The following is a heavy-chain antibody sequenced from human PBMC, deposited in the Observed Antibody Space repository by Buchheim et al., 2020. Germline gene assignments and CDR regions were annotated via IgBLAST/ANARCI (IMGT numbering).Heavy chain of an antibody. CDR1: GGSISSGDYY. V-gene: IGHV4-31*03. Sequence: QVQLQESGPGLVKPSQTLSLTCTVSGGSISSGDYYWSWIRLHPGKGLEWIGYIYYSGSTYYNPSLKSRVTISTDTSNNQFSLKLSSVTAADTAVYYCARVQFPDCSRISCRRGYFDYWGQGT. J-gene: IGHJ4*02. CDR2: IYYSGST. CDR3: ARVQFPDCSRISCRRGYFDY. D-gene: IGHD2-2*01.